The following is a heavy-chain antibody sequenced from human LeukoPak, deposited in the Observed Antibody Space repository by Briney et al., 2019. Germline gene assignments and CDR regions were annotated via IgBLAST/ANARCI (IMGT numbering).Heavy chain of an antibody. D-gene: IGHD2-21*02. CDR3: ATQVVVVTDPFDY. J-gene: IGHJ4*02. V-gene: IGHV3-30*02. CDR2: IRYDGRNK. CDR1: GFTFSSYG. Sequence: PGGSLRLSCAASGFTFSSYGMHWVRQAPGKGLEWVAFIRYDGRNKYYADSVKGRFTISRDNSKNTLYLQMNSLRAEDTAVYYCATQVVVVTDPFDYWGQGTLVTVSS.